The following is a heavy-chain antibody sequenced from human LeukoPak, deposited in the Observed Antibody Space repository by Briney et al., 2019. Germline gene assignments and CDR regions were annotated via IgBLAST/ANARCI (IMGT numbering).Heavy chain of an antibody. Sequence: ASVKVSCKASGYTFTSYGISWVRRAPGQGLEWMGWISAYNGNTNYAQKLQGRVTMTTDTSTSTAYMELRSLRSDDTAVYYCARLRAGKYCSSTSCYFTPLDYWGQGTLVTVSS. V-gene: IGHV1-18*01. CDR3: ARLRAGKYCSSTSCYFTPLDY. D-gene: IGHD2-2*01. J-gene: IGHJ4*02. CDR1: GYTFTSYG. CDR2: ISAYNGNT.